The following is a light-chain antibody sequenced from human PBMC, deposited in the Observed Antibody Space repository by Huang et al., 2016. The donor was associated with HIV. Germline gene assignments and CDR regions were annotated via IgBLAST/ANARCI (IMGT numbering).Light chain of an antibody. CDR1: QSISDW. Sequence: DIQMTQSPSTLSASVGDRVTITCRASQSISDWLAWYQQKPGKAPKLRIYKASSLESGVPSRFSGSGSGTEFTLTISSLQPDDFATYHCQQYNSYSTFGQGTKVEIK. CDR3: QQYNSYST. CDR2: KAS. J-gene: IGKJ2*01. V-gene: IGKV1-5*03.